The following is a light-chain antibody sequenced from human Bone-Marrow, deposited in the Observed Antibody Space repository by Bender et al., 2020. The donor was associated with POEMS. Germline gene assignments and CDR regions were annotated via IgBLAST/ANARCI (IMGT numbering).Light chain of an antibody. Sequence: QSALTQPPSASGSPGQSVTISCTGSSSDVGAYNHVCWYQQHPGKAPKLMIYDVTKRPSGVPDRFSGSKSGNTASLTVSGLQAEDEGDYYCQSYDNSLGGWVFGGGTKLTVL. CDR3: QSYDNSLGGWV. CDR2: DVT. CDR1: SSDVGAYNH. J-gene: IGLJ3*02. V-gene: IGLV2-8*01.